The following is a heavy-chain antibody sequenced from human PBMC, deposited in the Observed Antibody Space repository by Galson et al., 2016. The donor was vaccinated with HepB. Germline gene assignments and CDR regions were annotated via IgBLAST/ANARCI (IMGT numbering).Heavy chain of an antibody. J-gene: IGHJ3*01. V-gene: IGHV5-51*01. CDR3: ARHECRGSDCFSAYDF. D-gene: IGHD2-21*02. CDR1: GFSFATHW. Sequence: QSGAEVKKPGESLKISCKTSGFSFATHWIAWVRQMPGKGLESMGIVYPGNSEIRYSPSFQGQVTISADKSITTVYLQWNSLKASDSAIYYCARHECRGSDCFSAYDFWGQGTVVTVSS. CDR2: VYPGNSEI.